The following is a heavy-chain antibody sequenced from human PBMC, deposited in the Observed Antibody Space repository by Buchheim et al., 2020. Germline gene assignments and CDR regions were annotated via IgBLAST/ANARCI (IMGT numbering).Heavy chain of an antibody. D-gene: IGHD1-26*01. CDR1: GYTFTSYD. J-gene: IGHJ6*03. CDR3: ARVYSGSYSNGAFSNYYYMDV. CDR2: MNPNSGNT. Sequence: QVQLVQSGAEVKKPGASVKVSCKASGYTFTSYDINWVRQATGQGLEWMGWMNPNSGNTGYAQKFQGRVTMTRNTSISTAYMELSSLRSEDTAVYYCARVYSGSYSNGAFSNYYYMDVWGKGTT. V-gene: IGHV1-8*01.